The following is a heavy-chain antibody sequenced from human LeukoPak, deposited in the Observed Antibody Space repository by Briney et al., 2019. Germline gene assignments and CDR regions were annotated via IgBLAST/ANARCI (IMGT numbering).Heavy chain of an antibody. D-gene: IGHD3-10*01. CDR1: GGSISSGSYY. CDR2: IYTSGST. V-gene: IGHV4-61*02. J-gene: IGHJ6*03. CDR3: ARNGYMVRGVKYYYYYMDV. Sequence: KTSQTLSLTCTVSGGSISSGSYYWSWLRQPAGKGLEWIGRIYTSGSTNYNPSLKSRVTMSVDTSKNQFSLKLSSVTAADTAVYYCARNGYMVRGVKYYYYYMDVWGKGTTVTVSS.